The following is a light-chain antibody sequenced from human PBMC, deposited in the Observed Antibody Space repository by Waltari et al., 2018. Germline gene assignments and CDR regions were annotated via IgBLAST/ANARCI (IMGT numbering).Light chain of an antibody. CDR2: KNT. Sequence: SSELTQPPSVSVSPGQTARITCSGDALANRFTSWYQQKPGQAPKLMIYKNTQILSGIPARFSVSRSGTGVTLIVAGVQEEDEADYYCQTSDRSGSYPIFGGGTKLAV. V-gene: IGLV3-25*03. CDR3: QTSDRSGSYPI. J-gene: IGLJ2*01. CDR1: ALANRF.